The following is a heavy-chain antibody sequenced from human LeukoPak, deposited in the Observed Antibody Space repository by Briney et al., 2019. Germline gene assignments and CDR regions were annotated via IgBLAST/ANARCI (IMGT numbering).Heavy chain of an antibody. D-gene: IGHD3-22*01. V-gene: IGHV4-59*01. CDR1: GGSINSFY. J-gene: IGHJ4*02. CDR3: ARGLDYYGSSGHYPYYFDY. CDR2: ISNFGST. Sequence: SETLSLTCTVSGGSINSFYWSWIRQPPGKGLEWIGYISNFGSTNYNPSLKSRVTISIDTSKNQFSLKLSSVTAADTAVYYCARGLDYYGSSGHYPYYFDYWGQGTLVTVSS.